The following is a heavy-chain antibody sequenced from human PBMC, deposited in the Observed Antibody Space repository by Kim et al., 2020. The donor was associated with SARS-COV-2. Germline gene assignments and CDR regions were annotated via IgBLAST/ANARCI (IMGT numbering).Heavy chain of an antibody. Sequence: ASVKVSCKASGYTFTSYDLNWVRQATGQGLEWMGWMNANSGNTGYAQKFQGRVTMTWNTSISTAYMELRSPSSEDTAVYYCARAEALPTCSGGNCYPKFDYWGQGTLVAVSS. D-gene: IGHD2-15*01. CDR1: GYTFTSYD. CDR3: ARAEALPTCSGGNCYPKFDY. V-gene: IGHV1-8*01. CDR2: MNANSGNT. J-gene: IGHJ4*02.